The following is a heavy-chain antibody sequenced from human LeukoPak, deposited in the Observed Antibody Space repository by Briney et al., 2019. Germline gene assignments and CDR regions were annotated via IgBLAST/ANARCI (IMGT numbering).Heavy chain of an antibody. V-gene: IGHV1-8*01. CDR2: MKSNNGHT. D-gene: IGHD7-27*01. Sequence: ASVKVSCKASGYTFTSFDFNWVRQATGQGLEWMGWMKSNNGHTGYAQKFQGRVAMTRDTSISTAYMELSSLTFEDTAVYYCARGPPNWGMVGYWGQGTLVTVSS. CDR3: ARGPPNWGMVGY. CDR1: GYTFTSFD. J-gene: IGHJ4*02.